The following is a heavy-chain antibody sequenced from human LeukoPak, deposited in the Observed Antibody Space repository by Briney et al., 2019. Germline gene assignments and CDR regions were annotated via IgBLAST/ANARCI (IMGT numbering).Heavy chain of an antibody. CDR1: GFTFSSYA. CDR3: AKLGGQEVYNYYVGV. J-gene: IGHJ6*03. CDR2: IIDRGDIT. V-gene: IGHV3-23*01. Sequence: PGGSLRLSCEASGFTFSSYAMSWVRQAPGKGLEWVSGIIDRGDITYYANSVKGRFTISRDNSKNTLYLQMNSLRAEDTAVYYCAKLGGQEVYNYYVGVWGKGTTVAVSS. D-gene: IGHD3-16*01.